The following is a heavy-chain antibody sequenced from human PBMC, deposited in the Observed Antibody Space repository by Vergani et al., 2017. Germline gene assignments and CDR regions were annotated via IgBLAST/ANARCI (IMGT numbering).Heavy chain of an antibody. CDR3: ARHRGSGGFFPSSYFYGMDV. CDR2: IHHSGDT. V-gene: IGHV4-38-2*01. Sequence: QVQLQESGPGLVKPSETLTLTCDVSDSSIMTNPYWGWFRQSPGKGLGCIGCIHHSGDTHYNSSLKSRVSISIVSSSKFSLSLTSVTAADTAIYYCARHRGSGGFFPSSYFYGMDVWGHGTTVTVSS. CDR1: DSSIMTNPY. J-gene: IGHJ6*02. D-gene: IGHD3-10*01.